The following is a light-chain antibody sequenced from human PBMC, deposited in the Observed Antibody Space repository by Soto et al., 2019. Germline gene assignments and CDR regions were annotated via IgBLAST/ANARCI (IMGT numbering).Light chain of an antibody. V-gene: IGLV2-14*01. J-gene: IGLJ1*01. CDR3: SSYTSSSTYV. CDR2: DVS. CDR1: SSDVGGYNY. Sequence: QSALTEPASVSGSSVQSITISCTGTSSDVGGYNYVSWYQQHPGKAPKLMIYDVSNRPSGVSNRFSGSKSGNTASLTISGLQAEDEADYYYSSYTSSSTYVFGTGTKLTVL.